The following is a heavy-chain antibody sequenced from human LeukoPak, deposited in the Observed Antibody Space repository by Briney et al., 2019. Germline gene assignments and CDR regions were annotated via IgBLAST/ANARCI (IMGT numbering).Heavy chain of an antibody. CDR2: MNPNSGNT. D-gene: IGHD2-2*01. CDR3: ARTSCYLPVWCYYYMDV. Sequence: GASVKVSCKASGYTFTSYDINWVRQATGQGLEWMGWMNPNSGNTGYAQKFQGRVTITRNTSISTANMELSSLRSEDTAVYYCARTSCYLPVWCYYYMDVWGKGTTVTVSS. CDR1: GYTFTSYD. V-gene: IGHV1-8*03. J-gene: IGHJ6*03.